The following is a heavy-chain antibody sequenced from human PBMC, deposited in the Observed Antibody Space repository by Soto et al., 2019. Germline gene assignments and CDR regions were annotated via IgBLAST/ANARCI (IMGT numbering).Heavy chain of an antibody. Sequence: PGGSLRLSCAASGFTFSSYGMHWVRQAPGKGLEWVAVISYDGSNKYYADSVKGRFTISRDNSKNTLYLQMNSLRAEDTAVYYCAKDPLVLMVYAITSRFGWFDPWGQGTLVTVSS. CDR2: ISYDGSNK. CDR1: GFTFSSYG. D-gene: IGHD2-8*01. CDR3: AKDPLVLMVYAITSRFGWFDP. J-gene: IGHJ5*02. V-gene: IGHV3-30*18.